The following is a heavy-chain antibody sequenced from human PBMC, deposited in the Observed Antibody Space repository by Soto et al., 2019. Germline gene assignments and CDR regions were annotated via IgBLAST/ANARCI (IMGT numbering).Heavy chain of an antibody. D-gene: IGHD1-26*01. J-gene: IGHJ6*02. CDR2: IKQDGSEK. CDR1: GFTFSSYW. V-gene: IGHV3-7*03. Sequence: LRLSCAASGFTFSSYWMSWVRQAPGKGLEWVANIKQDGSEKYYVDSVKGRFTISRDNAKNSLYLQMNSLRAEDTAVYYCARPSKGGLLAYYYGMDVWGQGTTVTVSS. CDR3: ARPSKGGLLAYYYGMDV.